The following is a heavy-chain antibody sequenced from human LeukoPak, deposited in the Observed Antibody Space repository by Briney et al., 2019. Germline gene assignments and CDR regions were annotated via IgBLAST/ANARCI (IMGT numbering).Heavy chain of an antibody. CDR1: GDSISSYF. CDR2: IHYTGRT. Sequence: SETLSLTCTVSGDSISSYFWSWIRQPPGKGLEWIGSIHYTGRTNYNPSLKSRVTISVDPTTNQFSLKLSSVTAADTAVYYCARRVIESAVISERNWFDPWGQGTLVTVSS. J-gene: IGHJ5*02. D-gene: IGHD3-3*02. CDR3: ARRVIESAVISERNWFDP. V-gene: IGHV4-59*08.